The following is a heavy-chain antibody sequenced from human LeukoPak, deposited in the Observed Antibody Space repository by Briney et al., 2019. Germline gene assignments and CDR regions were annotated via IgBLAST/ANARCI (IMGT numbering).Heavy chain of an antibody. Sequence: RSGGSLRLSCAASGFTFSSYGMSWIRQAPGKGLEWVSYISSSGSTIYYADSVKGRFTISRDNAKNSLYLQMNSLRAEDTAVYYCARVVVSSSWCWAHYWFDPWGQGTLVTVSS. V-gene: IGHV3-11*01. CDR1: GFTFSSYG. D-gene: IGHD6-13*01. CDR2: ISSSGSTI. CDR3: ARVVVSSSWCWAHYWFDP. J-gene: IGHJ5*02.